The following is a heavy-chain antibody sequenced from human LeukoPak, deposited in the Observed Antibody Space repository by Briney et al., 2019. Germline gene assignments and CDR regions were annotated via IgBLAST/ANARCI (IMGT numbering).Heavy chain of an antibody. V-gene: IGHV3-30*04. D-gene: IGHD3-9*01. J-gene: IGHJ4*02. CDR2: ISYDGSNK. Sequence: GRSLRLSCAASGFTFSSYAMHWVRQAPGKGLEWVAVISYDGSNKYYADSMKGRFTISRDNSKNTLYLQMNSLRAEDTAVYYCARDEIDYDILFPGYWGQGTLVTVSS. CDR3: ARDEIDYDILFPGY. CDR1: GFTFSSYA.